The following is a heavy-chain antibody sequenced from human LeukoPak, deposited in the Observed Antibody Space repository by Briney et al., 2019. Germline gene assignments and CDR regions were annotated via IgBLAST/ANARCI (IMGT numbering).Heavy chain of an antibody. CDR3: ARGRFYYGSGSYLHYFDY. CDR1: GGSISSGGYY. Sequence: SETLSLTCTVSGGSISSGGYYWSWIRQPPGEGLEWIGEINHSGSTNYNPSLKSRVTISVDTSKNQFSLKLSSVTAADTAVYYCARGRFYYGSGSYLHYFDYWGQGTLVTVSS. D-gene: IGHD3-10*01. CDR2: INHSGST. V-gene: IGHV4-39*07. J-gene: IGHJ4*02.